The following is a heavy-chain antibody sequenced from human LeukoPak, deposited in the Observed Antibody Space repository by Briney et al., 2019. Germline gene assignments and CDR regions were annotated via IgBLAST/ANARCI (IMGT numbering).Heavy chain of an antibody. J-gene: IGHJ4*02. CDR2: INSDGSST. Sequence: GGSLRLSCAASGFTFSSYWMHWVRQAPGKGLVWVSRINSDGSSTSYADSVKGRFTISRDNAKNTLYLQMNSLRAEDPAVYYCARGSGNYDFWSGYYYGTLDYWGQGTLVTVSS. CDR3: ARGSGNYDFWSGYYYGTLDY. V-gene: IGHV3-74*01. D-gene: IGHD3-3*01. CDR1: GFTFSSYW.